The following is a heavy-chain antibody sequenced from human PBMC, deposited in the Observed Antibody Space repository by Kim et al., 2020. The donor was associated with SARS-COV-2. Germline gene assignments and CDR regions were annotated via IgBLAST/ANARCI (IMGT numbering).Heavy chain of an antibody. V-gene: IGHV1-2*06. CDR3: ASPLRGVSPDFDY. Sequence: ASVKVSCKASGYTFTDYYMHWVRQAPGQGLEWMGRINPDTGGTSYAQKFQGRVTMTRDTSISTAYMELSSLRSDDTAVYYCASPLRGVSPDFDYWGQGTLVTVSS. CDR1: GYTFTDYY. J-gene: IGHJ4*02. CDR2: INPDTGGT. D-gene: IGHD3-10*01.